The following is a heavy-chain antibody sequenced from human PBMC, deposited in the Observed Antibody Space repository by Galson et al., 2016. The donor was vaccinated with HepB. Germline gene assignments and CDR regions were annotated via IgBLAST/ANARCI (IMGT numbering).Heavy chain of an antibody. Sequence: SLRLSCAVSGFSFSNYWMSWVRQAPGKGLEWVANIKHDGSEKYYVESVKGRFSISRDSVGNTLYLQMNSLRAEDTAVYYCARGGRHCSGASCYYYYGMGVWGPGTTVTVS. CDR3: ARGGRHCSGASCYYYYGMGV. CDR2: IKHDGSEK. V-gene: IGHV3-7*01. CDR1: GFSFSNYW. J-gene: IGHJ6*02. D-gene: IGHD2-15*01.